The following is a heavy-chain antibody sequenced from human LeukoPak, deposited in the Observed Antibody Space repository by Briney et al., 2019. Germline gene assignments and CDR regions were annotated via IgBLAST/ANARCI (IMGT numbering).Heavy chain of an antibody. CDR1: GFTVSSNY. CDR3: ARDYLNYYDSSGYSAQYYYYGMDV. J-gene: IGHJ6*02. Sequence: GGSLRLSCAASGFTVSSNYMSWVRQAPGKGLEWVSVIYSGGSTYYADSVKGRFTISRDNSKNTLYLQMNSLRAEDTAVYYCARDYLNYYDSSGYSAQYYYYGMDVWGQGTTVTVSS. D-gene: IGHD3-22*01. CDR2: IYSGGST. V-gene: IGHV3-66*01.